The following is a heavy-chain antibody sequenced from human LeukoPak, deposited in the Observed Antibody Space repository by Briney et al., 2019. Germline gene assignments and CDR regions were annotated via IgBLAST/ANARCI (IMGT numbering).Heavy chain of an antibody. V-gene: IGHV4-39*01. CDR3: GKNMEMRGWGSLSGWKTWFDP. J-gene: IGHJ5*02. D-gene: IGHD3-10*01. Sequence: PSETLSLTCSLSGGSISSSSYYWAWIRQPPGKGLEWIGSICYSGNTYYSPSLKSRVTIFVDTSKNEFSLNLSSVTAADTALYYCGKNMEMRGWGSLSGWKTWFDPGGREPWSPSPQ. CDR2: ICYSGNT. CDR1: GGSISSSSYY.